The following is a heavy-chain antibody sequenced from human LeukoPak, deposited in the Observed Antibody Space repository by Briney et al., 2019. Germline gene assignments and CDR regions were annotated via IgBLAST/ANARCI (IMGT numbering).Heavy chain of an antibody. CDR1: GFTFSSYS. CDR3: ARDRSYYYGMDV. CDR2: ISSSSSYI. J-gene: IGHJ6*02. Sequence: GESLRLSCAASGFTFSSYSMNWVRQAPGKGLEWVSSISSSSSYIYYADSVKGRFTISRDNAKNSLYLQMNSLRAEDTAVYYCARDRSYYYGMDVWGQGTTVTVSS. V-gene: IGHV3-21*01.